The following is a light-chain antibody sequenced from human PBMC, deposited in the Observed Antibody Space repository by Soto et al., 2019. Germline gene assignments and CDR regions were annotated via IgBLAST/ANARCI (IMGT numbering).Light chain of an antibody. J-gene: IGKJ1*01. CDR3: QHCNTSWT. V-gene: IGKV1-5*01. Sequence: DIQMTQSPSTLSASVGDRVTITCRASQSISTWLAWYQQKPGKAPKLLIYDASSLESGVPSRFSGSGSGTEFTLTISSLQPDDFATYYCQHCNTSWTFGQGTKVDI. CDR1: QSISTW. CDR2: DAS.